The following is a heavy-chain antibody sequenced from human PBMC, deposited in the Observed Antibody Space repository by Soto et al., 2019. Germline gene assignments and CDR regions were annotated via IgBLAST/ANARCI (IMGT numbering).Heavy chain of an antibody. V-gene: IGHV3-64D*06. D-gene: IGHD2-15*01. Sequence: GSLRLSCSASGFTFSSYAMHWVRQAPGKGLEYVSAISSNGGSTYYADSVKGRFTISRDNSKNTLYLQMSSLRAEDTAVYYCVKDQNVAAHLLDYWGQGTLVTVSS. CDR3: VKDQNVAAHLLDY. J-gene: IGHJ4*02. CDR1: GFTFSSYA. CDR2: ISSNGGST.